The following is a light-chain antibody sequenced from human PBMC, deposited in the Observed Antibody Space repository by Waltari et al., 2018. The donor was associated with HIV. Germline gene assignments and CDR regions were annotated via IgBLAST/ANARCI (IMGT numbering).Light chain of an antibody. J-gene: IGLJ2*01. CDR2: EVS. Sequence: QSALIQPASVSGSFGQSITISCTGTSSDVGSYNLVSWYQYHPGKAPKLIIYEVSKRPSGVSNRFSGSKSGNTASLTVSGLQAEDEAHYYCCSYARSGIPFGGGTKLTVL. V-gene: IGLV2-23*02. CDR1: SSDVGSYNL. CDR3: CSYARSGIP.